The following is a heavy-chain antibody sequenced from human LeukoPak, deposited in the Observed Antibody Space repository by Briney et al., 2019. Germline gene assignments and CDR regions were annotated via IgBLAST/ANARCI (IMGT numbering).Heavy chain of an antibody. CDR2: ISYDGSNK. D-gene: IGHD6-19*01. V-gene: IGHV3-30-3*01. Sequence: GGSLRLSCAASGFTFSSYAMHWVRQAPGKGLEWVAVISYDGSNKYYADSVKGRFTISRDNSKNTLCLQMNSLRAEDTAVYYCARDFQTRYSSGWYVSYYFDYWGQGTLVTVSS. J-gene: IGHJ4*02. CDR3: ARDFQTRYSSGWYVSYYFDY. CDR1: GFTFSSYA.